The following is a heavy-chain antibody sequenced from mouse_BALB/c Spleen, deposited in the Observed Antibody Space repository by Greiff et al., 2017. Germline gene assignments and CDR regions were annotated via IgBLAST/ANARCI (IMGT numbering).Heavy chain of an antibody. CDR1: GFSLTSYG. V-gene: IGHV2-9*02. CDR3: ARDGDYRYDWFAY. J-gene: IGHJ3*01. CDR2: IWAGGST. D-gene: IGHD2-14*01. Sequence: VKLMESGPGLVAPSQSLSITCTVSGFSLTSYGVHWVRQPPGKGLEWLGVIWAGGSTNYNSALMSRLSISKDNSKSQVFLKMNSLQTDDTAMYYCARDGDYRYDWFAYWGQGTLVTVSA.